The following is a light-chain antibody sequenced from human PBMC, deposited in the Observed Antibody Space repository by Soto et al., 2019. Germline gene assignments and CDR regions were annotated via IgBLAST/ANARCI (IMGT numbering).Light chain of an antibody. J-gene: IGKJ2*01. CDR3: QLYGGSPT. V-gene: IGKV3-20*01. Sequence: EIVLTQSPGTLSLSPGERATLSCRASQSVSSSYLGWYQQKPGQAPRLLIFGASSRATGIPDRFSGSGSGTDFTLTINRLEPEDFAVFYCQLYGGSPTFGQGTKLDIK. CDR2: GAS. CDR1: QSVSSSY.